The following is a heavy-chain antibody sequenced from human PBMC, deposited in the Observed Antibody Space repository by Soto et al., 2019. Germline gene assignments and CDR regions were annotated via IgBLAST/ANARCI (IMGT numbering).Heavy chain of an antibody. CDR1: GYTLAELS. CDR2: IIPIFGTA. CDR3: AGGPTVTISAN. D-gene: IGHD4-17*01. J-gene: IGHJ4*02. Sequence: GASVKVSCKVSGYTLAELSMHWVRQAPGGGLEWMGGIIPIFGTANYAQKFQGRVTITADESTSTAYMELSSLRSEDTAVYYCAGGPTVTISANWGQGTLVTVSS. V-gene: IGHV1-69*13.